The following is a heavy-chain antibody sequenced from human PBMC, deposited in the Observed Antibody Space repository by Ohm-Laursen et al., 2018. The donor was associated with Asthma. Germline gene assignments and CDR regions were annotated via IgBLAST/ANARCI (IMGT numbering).Heavy chain of an antibody. CDR2: ISYGGSKK. CDR1: GFSFSSYA. J-gene: IGHJ4*02. Sequence: SLRLSCAASGFSFSSYAMHWVRQAPGMGLEWVAVISYGGSKKFYADSVKGRFTISRDNSKNTLYLQMNSLRAEDTAVYYCAKATQTRRYCTGGVCYIPIDYWGQGTLVTVSS. D-gene: IGHD2-8*02. V-gene: IGHV3-30*18. CDR3: AKATQTRRYCTGGVCYIPIDY.